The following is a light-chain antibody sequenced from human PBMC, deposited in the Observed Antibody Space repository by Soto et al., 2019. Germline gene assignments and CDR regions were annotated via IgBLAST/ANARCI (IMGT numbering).Light chain of an antibody. CDR2: KAS. CDR1: QTISSW. CDR3: QVYGSSNLWT. J-gene: IGKJ1*01. V-gene: IGKV1-5*03. Sequence: DIQITQSPSTLSGSVGDRVTITCRASQTISSWLAWYQQKPGKAPKLLIYKASTLKSGVPSRFSGSGSGTEFTLTIRRLEPEDFAVYFCQVYGSSNLWTFGQGTKV.